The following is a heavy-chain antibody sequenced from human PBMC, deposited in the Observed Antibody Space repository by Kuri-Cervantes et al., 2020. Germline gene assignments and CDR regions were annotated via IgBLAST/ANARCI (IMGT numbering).Heavy chain of an antibody. CDR1: GGSVSSGGYY. D-gene: IGHD2-2*01. CDR3: ARGIPDCSSTSCSREGYYYYYMDV. Sequence: SETLSLTCTVSGGSVSSGGYYWSWIRQPPGKGLEWIGYIYYSGSTKYNPSLKSRATISLDTSKNQFSLKLTSVTAADTAVYYCARGIPDCSSTSCSREGYYYYYMDVWGKGTTVTVSS. J-gene: IGHJ6*03. V-gene: IGHV4-61*08. CDR2: IYYSGST.